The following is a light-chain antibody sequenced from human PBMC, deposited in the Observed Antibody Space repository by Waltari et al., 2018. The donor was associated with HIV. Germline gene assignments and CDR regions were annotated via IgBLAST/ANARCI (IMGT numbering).Light chain of an antibody. CDR2: EVT. V-gene: IGLV2-8*01. J-gene: IGLJ3*02. CDR1: SSDIGAYDF. Sequence: QSALTQPPSASGSLGQSVTISCTGSSSDIGAYDFVSWFQQPPHSAPTLLLYEVTGRPSTVSDRFSGSRSGNTAFLTVAGLQPDDEATYFCSSYGDSLRVLFGGGTNVTVL. CDR3: SSYGDSLRVL.